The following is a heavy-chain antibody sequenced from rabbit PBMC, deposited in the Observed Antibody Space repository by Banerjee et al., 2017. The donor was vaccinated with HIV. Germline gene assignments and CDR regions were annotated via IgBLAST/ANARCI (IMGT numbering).Heavy chain of an antibody. CDR3: ARCVVGDYGYAYNL. V-gene: IGHV1S45*01. CDR2: IYAGNVIST. D-gene: IGHD6-1*01. J-gene: IGHJ4*01. CDR1: GFSFSSSYY. Sequence: QEQLVESGGGLVQPEGSLTLTCTASGFSFSSSYYMCWVRQAPGKGLEWIACIYAGNVISTYYASWAKGRFTISKTSSTTVTLQMTSLTAADTATYFCARCVVGDYGYAYNLWGPGTLVTVS.